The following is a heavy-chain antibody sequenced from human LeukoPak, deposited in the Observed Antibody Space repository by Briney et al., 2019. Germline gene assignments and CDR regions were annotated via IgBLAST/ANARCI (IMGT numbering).Heavy chain of an antibody. J-gene: IGHJ5*02. CDR1: GFIFNQYS. CDR2: IRSSSET. V-gene: IGHV3-48*01. CDR3: ARDAGNSGYGCDL. D-gene: IGHD5-12*01. Sequence: GGSLRLSCAASGFIFNQYSMNWVRQAPGKGLEWVSHIRSSSETFYADSVKGRFTISRDNARNSLYLQMNNLRGEDTAIYYCARDAGNSGYGCDLWGQGTLVTVSS.